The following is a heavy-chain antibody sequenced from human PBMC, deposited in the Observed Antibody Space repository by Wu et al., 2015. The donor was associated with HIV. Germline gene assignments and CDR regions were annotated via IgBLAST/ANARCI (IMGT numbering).Heavy chain of an antibody. CDR2: IIPIFGTA. Sequence: QVQLVQSGAEVKKPGSSVKVSCKASGGTFSSYAISWVRQAPGQGLEWMGGIIPIFGTANYAQKFQGRVTMTTDTSTSTAYMELRSLRSDDTAVYYCARDSDWNAHFDYWGQGTLVTVSS. D-gene: IGHD1-1*01. J-gene: IGHJ4*02. CDR3: ARDSDWNAHFDY. V-gene: IGHV1-69*05. CDR1: GGTFSSYA.